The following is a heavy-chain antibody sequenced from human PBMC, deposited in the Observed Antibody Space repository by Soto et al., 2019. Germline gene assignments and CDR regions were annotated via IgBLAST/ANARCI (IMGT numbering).Heavy chain of an antibody. CDR3: ARHIVATIGNYFYYMEV. V-gene: IGHV4-39*01. J-gene: IGHJ6*03. CDR2: IYYSGST. CDR1: GGSITSSSYY. D-gene: IGHD5-12*01. Sequence: QLQLQESGPGLVKPSETLSLTCTVSGGSITSSSYYWGWIRQPPGKGLEWIGSIYYSGSTYYNPSLKSRLTISVDTSKTPFCLKLSSVTAADTAVYYSARHIVATIGNYFYYMEVWGKGTTVTVSS.